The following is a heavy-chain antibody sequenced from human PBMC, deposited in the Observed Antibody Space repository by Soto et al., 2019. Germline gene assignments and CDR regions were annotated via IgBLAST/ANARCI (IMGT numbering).Heavy chain of an antibody. CDR2: ISAYNGNT. CDR1: GYTITSYG. CDR3: ASTSTVTTPYYYYYMDV. Sequence: ASVKVSCKASGYTITSYGISWVRQANGQGLEWMGWISAYNGNTNYAQKLQGRVTMTTDTSTSTAYMELRSLRSDDTAVYYCASTSTVTTPYYYYYMDVWGKGTTVTSP. J-gene: IGHJ6*03. D-gene: IGHD4-17*01. V-gene: IGHV1-18*01.